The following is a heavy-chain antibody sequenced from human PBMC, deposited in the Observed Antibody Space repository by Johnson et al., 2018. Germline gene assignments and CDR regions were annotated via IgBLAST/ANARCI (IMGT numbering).Heavy chain of an antibody. J-gene: IGHJ3*02. Sequence: QVQLVQSGGGVVQPGRSLRLSCAASGFTFSNYGMHWVRQAPGKGLEWVAVVVYDGGDKYYEDSVKGRFTISRDNSKKKLYLQMNSLRAEDTAVYYCAKARIPTVDDAFDIWGQGTMVAVAS. V-gene: IGHV3-30*18. CDR2: VVYDGGDK. CDR1: GFTFSNYG. D-gene: IGHD4-17*01. CDR3: AKARIPTVDDAFDI.